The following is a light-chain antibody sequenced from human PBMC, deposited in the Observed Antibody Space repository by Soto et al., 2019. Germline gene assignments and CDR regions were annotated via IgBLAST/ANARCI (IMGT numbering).Light chain of an antibody. J-gene: IGKJ1*01. CDR2: KAS. Sequence: DIQMTQSPSTLSASVGDRVTITCRASQSISNWLAWYQQKPGKAPRLLIYKASTLETGVPSRFSGSGYGTEFTLTIASLQPDDSASYYCQQYNSFSKTFGRGTKVDSK. CDR3: QQYNSFSKT. V-gene: IGKV1-5*03. CDR1: QSISNW.